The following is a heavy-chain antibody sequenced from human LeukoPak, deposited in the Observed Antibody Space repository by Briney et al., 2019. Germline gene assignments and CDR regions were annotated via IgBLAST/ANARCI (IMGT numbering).Heavy chain of an antibody. CDR2: ISGSGGST. Sequence: PRLSCAGSGFTGSYNYMSWVRQAPGKGLDWVSAISGSGGSTYYADSVKGRFTIPRDNSKNTLYLQMNSLRAEDTAVYYCAKGMDSSGWYYYFDYWGQGTLVTVSS. CDR1: GFTGSYNY. V-gene: IGHV3-23*01. J-gene: IGHJ4*02. D-gene: IGHD6-19*01. CDR3: AKGMDSSGWYYYFDY.